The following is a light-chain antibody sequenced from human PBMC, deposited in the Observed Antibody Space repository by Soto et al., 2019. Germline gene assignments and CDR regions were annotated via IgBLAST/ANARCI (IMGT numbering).Light chain of an antibody. CDR2: DVR. CDR3: CSFTTTPSFV. Sequence: QSALTQPASVSGSPGQSITISCTGTSSDVGAYDYVSWYQQHPGNVPKLLIFDVRVRPSGVSGRFSGSKSGNTAFLTISGLQADDEADYYCCSFTTTPSFVFGTGTKVTVL. J-gene: IGLJ1*01. V-gene: IGLV2-14*01. CDR1: SSDVGAYDY.